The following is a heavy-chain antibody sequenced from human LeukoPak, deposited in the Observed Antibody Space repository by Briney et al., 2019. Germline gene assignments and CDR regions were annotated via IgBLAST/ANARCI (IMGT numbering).Heavy chain of an antibody. CDR3: AGTIPSCPGVSCYSHWFDP. CDR1: GYTFTNYA. Sequence: ASVKVAFKSSGYTFTNYAIHWVRQAPGQRLEWMGWINAGNGYTKYSQKFQGRVTITRDTSASTAYMKLSSLRSEDTAVYYCAGTIPSCPGVSCYSHWFDPWGQGTLVTVSS. D-gene: IGHD2-15*01. CDR2: INAGNGYT. V-gene: IGHV1-3*01. J-gene: IGHJ5*02.